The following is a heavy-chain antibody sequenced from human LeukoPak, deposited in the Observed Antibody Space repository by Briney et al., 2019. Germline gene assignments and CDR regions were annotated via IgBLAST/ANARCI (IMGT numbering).Heavy chain of an antibody. D-gene: IGHD3-10*01. CDR1: GYTFTSYG. V-gene: IGHV1-18*01. Sequence: VASVKVSCKASGYTFTSYGISWVRQAPGQGLEWMGWISAYNGNTNYAQKLQGRVTMTTDTSTSTAYMELRSLRSDDTAVYYCAKDRIISLWFGNTPFDIWGQGTMVTVSS. CDR2: ISAYNGNT. CDR3: AKDRIISLWFGNTPFDI. J-gene: IGHJ3*02.